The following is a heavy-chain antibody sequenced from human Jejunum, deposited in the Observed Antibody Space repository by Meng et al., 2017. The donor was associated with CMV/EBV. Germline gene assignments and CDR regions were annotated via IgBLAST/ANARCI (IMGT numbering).Heavy chain of an antibody. CDR1: GGSISDYY. CDR2: IYSNGAT. D-gene: IGHD3-10*01. CDR3: ARDMHREVVIQDY. J-gene: IGHJ4*02. Sequence: QVERRESGPGLVKPSETLSLPCTVSGGSISDYYWSWIRQPAGKGLEWIGRIYSNGATNYNPSLKSRVTMSVDTSKNQFSLKLSSVTAADTAVYFCARDMHREVVIQDYWGQGTLVTVSS. V-gene: IGHV4-4*07.